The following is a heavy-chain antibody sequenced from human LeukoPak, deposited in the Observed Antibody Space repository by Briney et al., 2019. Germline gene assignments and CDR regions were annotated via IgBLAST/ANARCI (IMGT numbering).Heavy chain of an antibody. J-gene: IGHJ4*02. CDR2: ISGSGGST. Sequence: GGSLILSCEASGFTFSSNAMNWVRQAPGKGLEWVSGISGSGGSTFYADSVKGRFTISRDNSKNTLYLQMNSLRAEDTAVYYCAKDLWANWARYFDFWGQGTLVTVSS. V-gene: IGHV3-23*01. CDR3: AKDLWANWARYFDF. CDR1: GFTFSSNA. D-gene: IGHD7-27*01.